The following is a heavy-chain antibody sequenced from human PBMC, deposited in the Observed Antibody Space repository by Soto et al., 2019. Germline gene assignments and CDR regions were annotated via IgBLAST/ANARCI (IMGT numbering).Heavy chain of an antibody. D-gene: IGHD2-21*02. V-gene: IGHV3-11*06. CDR2: ISGSSGSK. CDR3: ARYAAEVTAFFDH. Sequence: GGSLRLSCAASGFIFNDYYMSWIRQAPGKGLEWLSNISGSSGSKKYADAGKGRFTISRDNAKKSLYLEMHSLRAEDTAVYYCARYAAEVTAFFDHWGQGTLVTVSS. J-gene: IGHJ4*02. CDR1: GFIFNDYY.